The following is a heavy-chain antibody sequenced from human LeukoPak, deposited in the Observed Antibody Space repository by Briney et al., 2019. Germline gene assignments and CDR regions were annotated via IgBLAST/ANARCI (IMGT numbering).Heavy chain of an antibody. V-gene: IGHV1-69*13. Sequence: GASVKVSCKASGGTFSSYAISWVRQAPGQGLEWMGGIIPIFDTANYAQKFQGRVTITADESTSTAYMELSSLRSEDTAVYYCARDLLFDSFDPWGQGTLVTVSS. CDR1: GGTFSSYA. J-gene: IGHJ5*02. D-gene: IGHD2-21*01. CDR2: IIPIFDTA. CDR3: ARDLLFDSFDP.